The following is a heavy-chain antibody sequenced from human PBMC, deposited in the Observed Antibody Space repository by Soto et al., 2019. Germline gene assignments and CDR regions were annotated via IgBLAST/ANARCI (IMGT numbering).Heavy chain of an antibody. J-gene: IGHJ4*02. D-gene: IGHD3-22*01. CDR2: ISGSGGST. CDR1: GFTFSSYA. Sequence: GGSLRLSCAASGFTFSSYAMSWVRRAPGKGLEWVSAISGSGGSTYYADSVKGRFTISRDNSKNTLYLQMNSLRAEDTAVYYCAKVHYYDSSGYYYFDYWGQGTLVTVSS. V-gene: IGHV3-23*01. CDR3: AKVHYYDSSGYYYFDY.